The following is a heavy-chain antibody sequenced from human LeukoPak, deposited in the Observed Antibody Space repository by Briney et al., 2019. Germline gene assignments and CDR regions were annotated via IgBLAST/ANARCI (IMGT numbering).Heavy chain of an antibody. J-gene: IGHJ4*02. CDR2: ISSSGSTI. Sequence: GGSLRLSCAVSRIIFSSYSMNWVRQAPGKGLEWVSYISSSGSTIYYADSVKGRFTISRDNSKNTLYLQMNSLRAEDTAVYYCAREKDCSSASCYNAFDYWGQGTLVTVSS. V-gene: IGHV3-48*01. CDR3: AREKDCSSASCYNAFDY. D-gene: IGHD2-2*02. CDR1: RIIFSSYS.